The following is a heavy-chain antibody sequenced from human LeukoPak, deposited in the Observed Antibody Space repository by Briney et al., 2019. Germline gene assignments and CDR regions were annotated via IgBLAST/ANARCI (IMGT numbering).Heavy chain of an antibody. CDR2: ISSSSSTI. Sequence: PGGSLRLSCAASGFTFSSYSMNWVRQAPGKGLEWVSSISSSSSTIYYADSVKGRFTISRDNAKNSLYLQMNSLRAGDTAVYYCARFRSSSFTAGYMDVWGKGATVTVSS. CDR3: ARFRSSSFTAGYMDV. V-gene: IGHV3-48*01. J-gene: IGHJ6*03. D-gene: IGHD6-13*01. CDR1: GFTFSSYS.